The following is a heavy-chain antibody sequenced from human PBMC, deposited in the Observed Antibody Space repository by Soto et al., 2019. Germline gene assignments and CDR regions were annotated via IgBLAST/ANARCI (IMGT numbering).Heavy chain of an antibody. CDR1: GFILSSHT. J-gene: IGHJ6*02. Sequence: EVQLVESGGGLGKPGESLRLSCAASGFILSSHTMNWVRQAPGKGLEWVSSISSDCSYKYYTDSVKGRFTVSRDNAKNSLYLQMDSLRAEDTAVYYCARGYRTRSSCYIGGFYYYGMDVWGQGATVTVSS. CDR3: ARGYRTRSSCYIGGFYYYGMDV. D-gene: IGHD6-13*01. V-gene: IGHV3-21*01. CDR2: ISSDCSYK.